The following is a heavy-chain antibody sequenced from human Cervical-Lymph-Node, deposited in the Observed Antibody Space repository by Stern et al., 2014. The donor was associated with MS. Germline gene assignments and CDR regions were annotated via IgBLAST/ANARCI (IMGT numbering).Heavy chain of an antibody. V-gene: IGHV4-4*07. CDR3: ARAVDALLDY. Sequence: QLQLQESGPGLVKPSETLSLTCSVSGASVSNNHWSWIRQPAGKGLEWIGLLESGGIIIYTPSREIRATMSLDPSNNQFSLKWSSVTAADTAVYYCARAVDALLDYWGQGSLVTVSS. J-gene: IGHJ4*02. CDR1: GASVSNNH. D-gene: IGHD5-24*01. CDR2: LESGGII.